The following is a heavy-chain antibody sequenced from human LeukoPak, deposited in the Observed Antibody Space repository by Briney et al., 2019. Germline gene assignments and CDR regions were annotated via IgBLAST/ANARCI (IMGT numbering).Heavy chain of an antibody. CDR2: IIPIFGTA. CDR1: GDTFSSYA. Sequence: GASVKVSCKASGDTFSSYAISWVRQAPGQGLEWMRGIIPIFGTANYAQKFQGRVTITADESTSTAYMELTSLRSEDTAVYYCARDLVGYSGSYYSDGSAFDIWGQGTMVTVSS. CDR3: ARDLVGYSGSYYSDGSAFDI. V-gene: IGHV1-69*13. D-gene: IGHD1-26*01. J-gene: IGHJ3*02.